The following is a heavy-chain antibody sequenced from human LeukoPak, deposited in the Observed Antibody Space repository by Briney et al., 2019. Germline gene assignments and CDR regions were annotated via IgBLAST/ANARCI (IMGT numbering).Heavy chain of an antibody. CDR3: AREGRLYF. J-gene: IGHJ4*02. CDR2: INSDGSST. CDR1: GFTFSTSN. Sequence: GGSLRLSCAASGFTFSTSNMNWVPQAPGKGLVWVSRINSDGSSTNYADSVKGRFTISRDNAKNTLYLQMNSLRVEDTAVYYCAREGRLYFWGQGTLVTVSS. D-gene: IGHD2/OR15-2a*01. V-gene: IGHV3-74*01.